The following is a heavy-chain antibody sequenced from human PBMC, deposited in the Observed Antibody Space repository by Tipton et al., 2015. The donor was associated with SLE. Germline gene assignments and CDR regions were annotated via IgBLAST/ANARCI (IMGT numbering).Heavy chain of an antibody. CDR1: GGSISGYY. CDR2: IFTSGST. D-gene: IGHD5-12*01. CDR3: ARRGYSGYFDY. V-gene: IGHV4-4*07. J-gene: IGHJ4*02. Sequence: TLSLTCTVSGGSISGYYYNWIRQPAGKGLEWIGRIFTSGSTNYNPSLKSRVTMSVDTSKSQISLRLSSVTAADTAMYYCARRGYSGYFDYWGQGTLVTVSS.